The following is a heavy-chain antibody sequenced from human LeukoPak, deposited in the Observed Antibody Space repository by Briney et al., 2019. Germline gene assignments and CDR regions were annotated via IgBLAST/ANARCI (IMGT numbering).Heavy chain of an antibody. CDR1: GGSISSYY. CDR2: IYTSGST. D-gene: IGHD2-21*02. V-gene: IGHV4-4*09. J-gene: IGHJ4*02. CDR3: ARQAYCGADCYSLDY. Sequence: SETLSLTCTVSGGSISSYYWSWIRQPPGKGLEWIGYIYTSGSTNYNPSLKSRVTISVDTSKSQFSLKLSSVTAADTAVYYCARQAYCGADCYSLDYWGQGTLVTVSS.